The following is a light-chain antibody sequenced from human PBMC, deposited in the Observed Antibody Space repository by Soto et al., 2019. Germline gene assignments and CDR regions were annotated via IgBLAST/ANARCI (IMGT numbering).Light chain of an antibody. CDR3: QQRSNWPRT. CDR2: DVS. J-gene: IGKJ1*01. CDR1: QNIGNY. V-gene: IGKV3-11*01. Sequence: IVLIQSPATLSVSPGERATLSCRASQNIGNYLIWYQQKPGQAPRLLIYDVSNRATDIPARFSGSGSGTDFTLTISSLEPEDLAVYYCQQRSNWPRTFGQGTKVDIK.